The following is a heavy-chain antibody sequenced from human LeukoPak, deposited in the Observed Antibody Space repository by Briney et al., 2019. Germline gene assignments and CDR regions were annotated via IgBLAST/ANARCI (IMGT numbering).Heavy chain of an antibody. D-gene: IGHD6-13*01. V-gene: IGHV1-69*01. CDR2: IIPIFGTA. J-gene: IGHJ6*03. CDR3: ARRGIAAAGPSLLYYMDV. Sequence: SVKVSCKASGGTFSSYAISWVRQAPGQGLEWMGGIIPIFGTANYAQKFQGRVTITADESASTAYMELSSLRSEDTAVYYCARRGIAAAGPSLLYYMDVWGKGTTVTVSS. CDR1: GGTFSSYA.